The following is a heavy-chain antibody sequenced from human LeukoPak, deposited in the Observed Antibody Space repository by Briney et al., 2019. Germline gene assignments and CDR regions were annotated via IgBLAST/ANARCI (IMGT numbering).Heavy chain of an antibody. CDR1: GFTFSSYS. J-gene: IGHJ4*02. CDR3: ARAKPKNMVRGLIMRRESRYYFDY. D-gene: IGHD3-10*01. V-gene: IGHV3-48*01. Sequence: PGGSLRLSCAASGFTFSSYSMNWVRQAPGEGLEWVSYISSSSSTIYYADSVKGRFTISRDNAKNSLYLQMNSLRAEDTAVYYCARAKPKNMVRGLIMRRESRYYFDYWGQGTLVTVSS. CDR2: ISSSSSTI.